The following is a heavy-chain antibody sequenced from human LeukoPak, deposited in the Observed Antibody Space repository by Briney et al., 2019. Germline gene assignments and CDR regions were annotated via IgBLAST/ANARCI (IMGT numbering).Heavy chain of an antibody. CDR2: IIGTGAGT. D-gene: IGHD2-21*01. CDR1: GFSFSNYV. V-gene: IGHV3-23*01. J-gene: IGHJ6*03. CDR3: AKGSPAILYYCMDV. Sequence: TGGSLRLSCAASGFSFSNYVMTWVSQAPGKGLEWVSAIIGTGAGTYYADSVKGRFTISRDNSKNTLYLQMNSLRAEDTAVYYCAKGSPAILYYCMDVWGKGTTVTVSS.